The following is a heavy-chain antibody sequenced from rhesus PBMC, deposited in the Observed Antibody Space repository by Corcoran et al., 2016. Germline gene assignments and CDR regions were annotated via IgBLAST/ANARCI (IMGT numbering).Heavy chain of an antibody. CDR2: IRGSSGNT. J-gene: IGHJ4*01. Sequence: QVQLQESGPGLVKPSETLSLTCAVSGASVSDAYYWSWIRQSPGKGLEYIGYIRGSSGNTYYNPSLRSQVPIPKAPPKNQSSRKLGSVTAAATAVYYCAGPEMFGGGGSRFDYWGQGVLVTVSS. V-gene: IGHV4-99*01. CDR1: GASVSDAYY. CDR3: AGPEMFGGGGSRFDY. D-gene: IGHD6-37*01.